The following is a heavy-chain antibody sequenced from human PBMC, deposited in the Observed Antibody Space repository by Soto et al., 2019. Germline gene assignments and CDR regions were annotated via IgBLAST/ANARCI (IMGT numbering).Heavy chain of an antibody. CDR1: GGSISDDTYY. V-gene: IGHV4-39*07. CDR3: ARGYAAAPTH. D-gene: IGHD2-2*01. CDR2: MYYSGTS. J-gene: IGHJ4*02. Sequence: PSETLSLTCTVSGGSISDDTYYWGWIRQPPGKGLEWIGSMYYSGTSSYNPSLKSRVTISADTSKNLFSLKVSSVTAADTAGYYCARGYAAAPTHWGQGTLVTVSS.